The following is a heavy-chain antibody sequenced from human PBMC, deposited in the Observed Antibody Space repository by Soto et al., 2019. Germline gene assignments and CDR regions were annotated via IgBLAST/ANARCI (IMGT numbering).Heavy chain of an antibody. V-gene: IGHV3-30-3*01. Sequence: VQLVESGGGLVQPGRSLRLSCAASGFTFSSYAMHWVRQAPGKGLEWVAVISYDGSNKYYADSVKGRFTISRDNSKNTLYLQMNSLRAEDTAVYYCARDRSNSRYYYYYYGMDVWGQGTTVTVSS. D-gene: IGHD4-4*01. J-gene: IGHJ6*02. CDR3: ARDRSNSRYYYYYYGMDV. CDR2: ISYDGSNK. CDR1: GFTFSSYA.